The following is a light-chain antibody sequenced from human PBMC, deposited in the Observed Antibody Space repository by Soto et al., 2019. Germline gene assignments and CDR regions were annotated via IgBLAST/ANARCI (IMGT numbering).Light chain of an antibody. V-gene: IGLV1-44*01. J-gene: IGLJ2*01. CDR2: SNN. Sequence: SVLTPPPSASGTPGQRVTISCSGSSSNIGSNTVNWYQQLPGTAPKLLIYSNNQRPSGVPDRFSGSKSGTSASLAISGLQSEDEADYYCAAWDDSLNGVVLGGGTKLTV. CDR3: AAWDDSLNGVV. CDR1: SSNIGSNT.